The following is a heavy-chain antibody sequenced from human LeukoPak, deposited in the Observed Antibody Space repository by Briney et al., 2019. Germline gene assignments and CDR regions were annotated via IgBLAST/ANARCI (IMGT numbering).Heavy chain of an antibody. D-gene: IGHD3-10*01. CDR2: INHGGST. J-gene: IGHJ6*03. V-gene: IGHV4-34*01. CDR1: GGSFSGYY. Sequence: SETLSLTCAVYGGSFSGYYWSWIRQPSGKGLGWIGEINHGGSTNYNPSLKSRVTISVDTSKNQFSLKLSSVTAADTAVYYCARGPSGYYMDVWGKGTTVTVSS. CDR3: ARGPSGYYMDV.